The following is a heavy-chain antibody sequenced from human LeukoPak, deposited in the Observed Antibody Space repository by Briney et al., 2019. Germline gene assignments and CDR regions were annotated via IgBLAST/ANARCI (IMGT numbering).Heavy chain of an antibody. CDR3: ARDIFRTTGDAFDI. CDR1: GGSISSSNW. CDR2: IYHSGST. J-gene: IGHJ3*02. Sequence: SETLSLTCAVSGGSISSSNWWSWVRQPPGKGLEWIGEIYHSGSTNYNPSLKSRVTISVDTSKNQFSLKLSSVTAADTAVYYCARDIFRTTGDAFDIWGQGTMVTVSS. D-gene: IGHD1-7*01. V-gene: IGHV4-4*02.